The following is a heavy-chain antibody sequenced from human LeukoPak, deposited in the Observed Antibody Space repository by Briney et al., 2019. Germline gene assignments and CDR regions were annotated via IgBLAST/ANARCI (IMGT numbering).Heavy chain of an antibody. V-gene: IGHV3-33*05. J-gene: IGHJ1*01. CDR3: ARGPEYFQH. Sequence: GGSLRLSCAASGFTFSSYGMHWVRQAPGKGLEWVAVISYDGSNKYYADSVKGRFTISRDNSKNTLYLQMNSLRAEDTAVYYCARGPEYFQHWGQGTLVTVSS. CDR1: GFTFSSYG. CDR2: ISYDGSNK.